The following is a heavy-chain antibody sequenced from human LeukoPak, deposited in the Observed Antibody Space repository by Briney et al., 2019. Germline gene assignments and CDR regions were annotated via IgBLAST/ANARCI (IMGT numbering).Heavy chain of an antibody. CDR1: GFTFDDYA. J-gene: IGHJ6*02. CDR3: AKEDYCYYGMDV. Sequence: GGSLRLSCAASGFTFDDYAMHWVRQAPGKGLEWVSGISWNSGSIGYADSVKGRFTISRDNAKNSLYLQMNSLRAEDTALYYCAKEDYCYYGMDVWGQGTTVTVSS. CDR2: ISWNSGSI. V-gene: IGHV3-9*01.